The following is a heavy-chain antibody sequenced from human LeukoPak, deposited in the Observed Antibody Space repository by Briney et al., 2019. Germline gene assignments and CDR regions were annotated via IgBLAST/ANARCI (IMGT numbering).Heavy chain of an antibody. D-gene: IGHD5-24*01. CDR3: AKVIGGTTSQRWSDMDAFDI. J-gene: IGHJ3*02. V-gene: IGHV3-74*01. CDR2: INSDGSST. CDR1: GFTFSSYW. Sequence: GGSLRLSCAASGFTFSSYWMHWVRQAPGKGLVWVSRINSDGSSTSYADSVKDRFTISRDNAKNTLYLQMNSLRAEDTAVYYCAKVIGGTTSQRWSDMDAFDIWGQGTMVTVSS.